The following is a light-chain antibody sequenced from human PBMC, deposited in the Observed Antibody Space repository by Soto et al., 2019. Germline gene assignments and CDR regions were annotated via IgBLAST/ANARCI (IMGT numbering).Light chain of an antibody. V-gene: IGLV2-14*01. J-gene: IGLJ1*01. Sequence: QSALTQPASVSGSPGQSITISCTGTSSDVGRYNYASWYQQHPGKAPKLMIYEVSNRPSGVSDRFSGSKSGNTASLTISGLQAEDEADYYCSSYTSSTTYVFGTGTKVTVL. CDR2: EVS. CDR3: SSYTSSTTYV. CDR1: SSDVGRYNY.